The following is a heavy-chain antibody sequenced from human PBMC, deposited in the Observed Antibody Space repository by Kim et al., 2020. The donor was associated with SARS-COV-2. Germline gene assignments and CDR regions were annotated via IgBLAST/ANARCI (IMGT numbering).Heavy chain of an antibody. D-gene: IGHD5-18*01. V-gene: IGHV3-30*07. Sequence: KGRFTISRDNSKNTLYLQMNSLRAEDTAVYYCARDSGYSYGYSGVDAFDIWGQGTMVTVSS. J-gene: IGHJ3*02. CDR3: ARDSGYSYGYSGVDAFDI.